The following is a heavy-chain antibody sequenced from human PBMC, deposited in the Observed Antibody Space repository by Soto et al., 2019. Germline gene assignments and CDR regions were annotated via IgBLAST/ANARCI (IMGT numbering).Heavy chain of an antibody. CDR1: GFTFSNYW. CDR2: IKEDGSEK. CDR3: SRDVVVGAKALNY. D-gene: IGHD2-15*01. V-gene: IGHV3-7*01. Sequence: EVQLVESGGGLVQPGGSLRLSCAASGFTFSNYWMTWVRQAPGKGLEWVANIKEDGSEKHYVDSVKGRFTISRDNAKNSLYLQMNSLRVEETAVYFCSRDVVVGAKALNYWGQGALVTVSS. J-gene: IGHJ4*02.